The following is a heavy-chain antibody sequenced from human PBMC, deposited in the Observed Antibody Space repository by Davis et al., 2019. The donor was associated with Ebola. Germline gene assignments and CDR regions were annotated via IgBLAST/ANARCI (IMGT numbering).Heavy chain of an antibody. Sequence: GESLKISCAASGFTFSDYYMSWIRQAPGKGLEWVANIKQDGSEKFYVDSVKGRFTMSRDNAKNSLHLQMNSLRVEDTAVYYCARGDYYDSSFADAFDIWGQGTMVTVSS. D-gene: IGHD3-22*01. V-gene: IGHV3-7*03. CDR1: GFTFSDYY. CDR3: ARGDYYDSSFADAFDI. CDR2: IKQDGSEK. J-gene: IGHJ3*02.